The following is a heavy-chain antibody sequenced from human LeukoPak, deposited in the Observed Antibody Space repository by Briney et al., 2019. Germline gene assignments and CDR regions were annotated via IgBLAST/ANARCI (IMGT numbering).Heavy chain of an antibody. D-gene: IGHD3-9*01. V-gene: IGHV1-2*06. CDR2: INPNSGGT. Sequence: ASVKVSCKASGYTFTGYYMHWVRQAPGQGLEWMGRINPNSGGTNYAQKFQGRVTMTRDMSISTAYMELSRLRSDDTAVYYCARGLDYDILTGYFRDYWGQGTLVTVSS. J-gene: IGHJ4*02. CDR3: ARGLDYDILTGYFRDY. CDR1: GYTFTGYY.